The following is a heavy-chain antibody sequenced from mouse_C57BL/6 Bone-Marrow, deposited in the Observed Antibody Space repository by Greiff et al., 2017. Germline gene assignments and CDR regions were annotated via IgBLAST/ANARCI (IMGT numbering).Heavy chain of an antibody. CDR3: AKNYPITTVVGDYAMDY. CDR1: GFSLTSYG. D-gene: IGHD1-1*01. Sequence: VKLQESGPGLVQPSQSLSITCTVSGFSLTSYGVHWVRQSPGKGLEWLGVIWRGGSTDYNAAFMSRLSITKDNSKSQVFFKMNSLQADDTAIYYCAKNYPITTVVGDYAMDYWGQGTSVTVSS. CDR2: IWRGGST. V-gene: IGHV2-5*01. J-gene: IGHJ4*01.